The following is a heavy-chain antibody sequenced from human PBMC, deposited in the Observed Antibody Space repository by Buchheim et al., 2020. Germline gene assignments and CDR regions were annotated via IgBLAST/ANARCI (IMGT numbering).Heavy chain of an antibody. CDR3: ARSVLAFDY. D-gene: IGHD4/OR15-4a*01. V-gene: IGHV4-59*01. J-gene: IGHJ4*02. CDR2: IYYSGST. Sequence: QVQLQESGPGLVKPSETLSLTCTVSGGSISSYYWSWLRQPPGKGLEWIGYIYYSGSTNYNPSLKSRVTISVDTSKNQFSMKLSSVTAADTAVYYCARSVLAFDYWGQGTL. CDR1: GGSISSYY.